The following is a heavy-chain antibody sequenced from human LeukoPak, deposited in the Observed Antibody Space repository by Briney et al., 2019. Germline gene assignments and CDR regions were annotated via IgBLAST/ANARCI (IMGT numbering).Heavy chain of an antibody. CDR1: GFTFSNYA. CDR3: AKANVEGVTRYFDY. D-gene: IGHD4-17*01. J-gene: IGHJ4*02. V-gene: IGHV3-23*01. Sequence: GGSLRLSCAAYGFTFSNYAMSWVRQAPGKGLEWDPAISGSGGNAYEDSVKGRFTIARDNSKNTLLLQMNSLRAEDTDVYYCAKANVEGVTRYFDYWGQGTLVTVSS. CDR2: ISGSGGNA.